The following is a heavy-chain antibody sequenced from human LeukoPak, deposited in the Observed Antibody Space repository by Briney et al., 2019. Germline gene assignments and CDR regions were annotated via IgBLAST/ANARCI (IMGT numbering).Heavy chain of an antibody. CDR1: GYSFTSYW. CDR2: ISAYNGNT. D-gene: IGHD3-3*01. CDR3: ARDGTYYDFWSGYYTGWFDP. J-gene: IGHJ5*02. V-gene: IGHV1-18*04. Sequence: GESLKISCKGSGYSFTSYWIGWVRQAPGQGLEWMGWISAYNGNTNYAQKLQGRVTMTTDTSTSTAYMELRSLRSDDTAVYYCARDGTYYDFWSGYYTGWFDPWGQGTLVTVSS.